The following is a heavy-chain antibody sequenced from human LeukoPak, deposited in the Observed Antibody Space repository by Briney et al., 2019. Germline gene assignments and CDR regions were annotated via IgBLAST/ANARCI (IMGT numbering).Heavy chain of an antibody. CDR3: ASRFGVVLDY. Sequence: SETLSLTCTVSGGSISSGGYYWRWIRQPPGKGLEWIGYIYHSGSTYYNPSLKSRVTISVDRSKNQFPLKLSSVTAADTAVYYCASRFGVVLDYWGQGTLVTVSS. CDR2: IYHSGST. D-gene: IGHD3-3*01. CDR1: GGSISSGGYY. V-gene: IGHV4-30-2*01. J-gene: IGHJ4*02.